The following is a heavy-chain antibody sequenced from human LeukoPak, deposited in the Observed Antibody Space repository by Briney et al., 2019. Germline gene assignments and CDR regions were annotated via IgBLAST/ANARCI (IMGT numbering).Heavy chain of an antibody. CDR3: VKCRAVAGQHFDY. V-gene: IGHV3-30*02. J-gene: IGHJ4*02. CDR1: GFTFTSYS. D-gene: IGHD6-19*01. CDR2: IWYDGGNK. Sequence: PGGTLRLSCAASGFTFTSYSMRWVRQAPGKELEWVAVIWYDGGNKFYADSVKGGFTISRDNYKNTLYLQMSSLRAEDTAVYYCVKCRAVAGQHFDYWGQGTLVTVSS.